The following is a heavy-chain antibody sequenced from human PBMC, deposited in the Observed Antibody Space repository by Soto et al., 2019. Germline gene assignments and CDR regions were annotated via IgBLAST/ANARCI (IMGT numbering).Heavy chain of an antibody. CDR3: ARGETAVTPLWFGELFSNWFDP. CDR2: IYYSGST. V-gene: IGHV4-59*01. Sequence: SETLSLTCTVSGGSISSYYWSWIRQPPGKGLEWIGYIYYSGSTNYNPSLKSRVTISVDTSKNQFSLKLSSVTAADTAVYYCARGETAVTPLWFGELFSNWFDPWGQGTLVTVSS. CDR1: GGSISSYY. D-gene: IGHD3-10*01. J-gene: IGHJ5*02.